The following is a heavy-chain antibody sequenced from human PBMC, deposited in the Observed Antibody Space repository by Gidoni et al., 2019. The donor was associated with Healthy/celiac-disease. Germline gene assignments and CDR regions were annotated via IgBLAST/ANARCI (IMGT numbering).Heavy chain of an antibody. J-gene: IGHJ4*02. CDR2: IDPRDSYT. CDR1: GYSLTRYW. Sequence: EVQLVQSGAEVKKPGESLRLYCKGSGYSLTRYWISWLRQMPGKGLEWMGRIDPRDSYTNYSPSFQGHVTISADKSISTAYLQWSSLKASDTAMYYCARLGVAHDYWGQGTLVTVSS. V-gene: IGHV5-10-1*03. CDR3: ARLGVAHDY. D-gene: IGHD3-10*01.